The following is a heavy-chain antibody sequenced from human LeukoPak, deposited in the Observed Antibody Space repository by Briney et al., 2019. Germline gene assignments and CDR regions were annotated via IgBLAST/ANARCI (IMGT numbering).Heavy chain of an antibody. Sequence: SVKVSCKASGGTFIHYSISWVRQAPGQGLEWMGGIIPVFGTTNYAQKFQGRVTITTDESTSTAYLELSSLRSEDTAVYYCARDSGITTHAFDIWGQGTMVTVSS. J-gene: IGHJ3*02. CDR2: IIPVFGTT. CDR1: GGTFIHYS. CDR3: ARDSGITTHAFDI. D-gene: IGHD3-16*01. V-gene: IGHV1-69*05.